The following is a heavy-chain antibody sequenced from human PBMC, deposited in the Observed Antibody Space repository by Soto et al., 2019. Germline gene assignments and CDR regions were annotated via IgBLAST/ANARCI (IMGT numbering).Heavy chain of an antibody. J-gene: IGHJ6*02. CDR2: INPRSGRT. CDR3: ARDHNFGFILYAMDV. V-gene: IGHV1-46*01. CDR1: GFSLTADY. D-gene: IGHD2-15*01. Sequence: ASVKVSCKASGFSLTADYIHWLREAPGQGLEWMGIINPRSGRTGYAQNFQGRVTMTSDTSTSIVYMETSRLKSEDTAVYYCARDHNFGFILYAMDVWGQGTTFTVSS.